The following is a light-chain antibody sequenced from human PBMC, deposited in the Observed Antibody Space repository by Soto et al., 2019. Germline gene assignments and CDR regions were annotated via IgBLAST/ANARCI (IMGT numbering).Light chain of an antibody. CDR3: QQYNSYSP. Sequence: DIQMTQSPSTLSASVGDRVTITCRASQSISSLVAWYQQKPGKAPKLLIYKASSLESGVPSRFSGSGSGTEFTLTISSLQPDDFATSYCQQYNSYSPFGGGTQVEIK. J-gene: IGKJ4*02. CDR2: KAS. V-gene: IGKV1-5*03. CDR1: QSISSL.